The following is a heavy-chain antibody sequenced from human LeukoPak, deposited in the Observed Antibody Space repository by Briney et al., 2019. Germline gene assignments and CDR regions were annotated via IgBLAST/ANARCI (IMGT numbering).Heavy chain of an antibody. CDR1: GFTFTSYS. V-gene: IGHV3-23*01. CDR2: TSDRGDYT. D-gene: IGHD1-26*01. J-gene: IGHJ4*02. CDR3: AKKAQYNGNYPLDY. Sequence: QPGGSLRLSCAASGFTFTSYSIGWVRQAPGKGLEWVSGTSDRGDYTYYADSVKGRFTISRDNSKNTLYLQMNSLRAEDTALYFCAKKAQYNGNYPLDYWGQGTLVTVSS.